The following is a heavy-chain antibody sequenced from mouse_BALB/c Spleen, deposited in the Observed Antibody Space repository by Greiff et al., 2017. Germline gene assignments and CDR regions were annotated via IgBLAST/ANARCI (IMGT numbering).Heavy chain of an antibody. CDR3: AREGVYYGNYEGVWFAY. Sequence: EVMLVESGPGLVKPSQSLSLTCTVTGYSITSDYAWNWIRQFPGNKLEWMGYISYSGSTSYNPSLKSRISITRDTSKNQFFLQLNSVTTEDTATYYCAREGVYYGNYEGVWFAYWGQGTLVTVSA. V-gene: IGHV3-2*02. CDR1: GYSITSDYA. J-gene: IGHJ3*01. D-gene: IGHD2-1*01. CDR2: ISYSGST.